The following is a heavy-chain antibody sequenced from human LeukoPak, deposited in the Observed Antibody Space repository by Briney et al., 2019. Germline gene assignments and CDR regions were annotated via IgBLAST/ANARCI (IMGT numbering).Heavy chain of an antibody. D-gene: IGHD3-10*01. J-gene: IGHJ4*02. V-gene: IGHV3-66*01. CDR2: IYSGGST. CDR1: GFTVSSNY. CDR3: ARGRLGFRAADY. Sequence: GGSLRLSCVASGFTVSSNYMNWVRQAPGKGLEWVSVIYSGGSTYYADSVKGRFTISRDNSKNTVYLQMNSLRVEDTAMYYCARGRLGFRAADYWGQGTLVTVSS.